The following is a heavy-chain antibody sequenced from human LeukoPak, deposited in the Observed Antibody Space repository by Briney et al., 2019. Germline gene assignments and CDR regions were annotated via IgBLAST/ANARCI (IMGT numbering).Heavy chain of an antibody. Sequence: GGSLRLSCAASGFTFSSYEMNWVRQAPGKGLEWVSYISSSGSTIYYADSVKGRFTISRDNAKNSLYLQMNSLRAEDMAVYYCARGRWWLLFDYWGQGTLVTVSS. J-gene: IGHJ4*02. CDR2: ISSSGSTI. CDR3: ARGRWWLLFDY. V-gene: IGHV3-48*03. CDR1: GFTFSSYE. D-gene: IGHD5-12*01.